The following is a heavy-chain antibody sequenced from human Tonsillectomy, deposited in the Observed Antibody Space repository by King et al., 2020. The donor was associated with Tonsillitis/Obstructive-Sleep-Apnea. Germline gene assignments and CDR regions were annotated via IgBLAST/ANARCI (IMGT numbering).Heavy chain of an antibody. CDR1: GFTFGDYA. CDR3: AKRGCSTISCYNWGH. CDR2: ISWNSDNI. V-gene: IGHV3-9*01. D-gene: IGHD2-2*01. Sequence: VQLVESGGGLVQPGRSLRLSCAASGFTFGDYAMHWVRQAPGKGLEWVSSISWNSDNINYGDSVKGRFTISRDNAKDSLYLQMNSLRAEDTAWYYCAKRGCSTISCYNWGHWGQGTLVPVPQ. J-gene: IGHJ4*02.